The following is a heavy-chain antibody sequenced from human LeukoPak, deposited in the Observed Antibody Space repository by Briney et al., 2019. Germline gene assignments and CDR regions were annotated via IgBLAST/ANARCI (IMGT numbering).Heavy chain of an antibody. J-gene: IGHJ5*02. CDR3: ARQRKTYYYGSGSYTSNWFDP. CDR2: IYPGDSDT. CDR1: GYSLTSYW. V-gene: IGHV5-51*01. Sequence: GESLKISCKGSGYSLTSYWIGWVRQMPGKGLEWMGIIYPGDSDTRYSPSFQGQVTISADKSISTAYLQWSSLKASDTAMYYCARQRKTYYYGSGSYTSNWFDPWGQGTLVTVSS. D-gene: IGHD3-10*01.